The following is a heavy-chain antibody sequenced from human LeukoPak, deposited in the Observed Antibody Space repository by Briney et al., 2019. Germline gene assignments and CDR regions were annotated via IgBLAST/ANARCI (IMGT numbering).Heavy chain of an antibody. CDR1: GFTFSGYW. D-gene: IGHD5-12*01. Sequence: GGSLRLSCAASGFTFSGYWMSWVRQAPGKGLEWVANIKQDGSEKYYVDSVKGRFTISRDNAKKSLYLQMNSLRAEDTAVYYCARSALYSGYDFFNWGQGTLVTVSS. J-gene: IGHJ4*02. CDR3: ARSALYSGYDFFN. CDR2: IKQDGSEK. V-gene: IGHV3-7*01.